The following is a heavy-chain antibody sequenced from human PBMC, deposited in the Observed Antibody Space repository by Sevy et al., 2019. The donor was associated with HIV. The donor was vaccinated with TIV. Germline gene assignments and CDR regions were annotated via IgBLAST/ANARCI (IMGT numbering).Heavy chain of an antibody. CDR2: INPNSGGT. CDR3: ARVIRSSSGTDY. CDR1: GYTFTDYF. J-gene: IGHJ4*01. Sequence: ASVKVSCKASGYTFTDYFMHWVRQAPGQGLEWMGWINPNSGGTNYALKFQGRVTMTRDTSISTAYMELTRLRSDDTAVYYCARVIRSSSGTDYWGHGTLVTVSS. V-gene: IGHV1-2*02. D-gene: IGHD6-6*01.